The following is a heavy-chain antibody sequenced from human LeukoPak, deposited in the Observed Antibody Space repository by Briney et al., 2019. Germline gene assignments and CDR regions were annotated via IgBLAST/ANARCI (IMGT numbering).Heavy chain of an antibody. V-gene: IGHV3-53*04. CDR1: GFTVSSNY. J-gene: IGHJ4*02. D-gene: IGHD4-17*01. CDR3: ARGPLGDYGIDY. Sequence: GGSLRPSRAASGFTVSSNYMSWARQAPGKGLEWVSVIYSGGSTYYADSVKGRFTISRHNSKNTLYLQMNSLRAEDTAVYYCARGPLGDYGIDYWGQGTLVTVSS. CDR2: IYSGGST.